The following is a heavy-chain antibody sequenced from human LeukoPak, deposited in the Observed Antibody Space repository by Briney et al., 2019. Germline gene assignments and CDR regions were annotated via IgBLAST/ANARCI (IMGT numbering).Heavy chain of an antibody. D-gene: IGHD1-7*01. J-gene: IGHJ4*02. CDR1: GFTFSSYE. V-gene: IGHV3-48*03. CDR2: ISSSGSTI. CDR3: ARGPRYNWNYRATDY. Sequence: GGSLRLSCAASGFTFSSYEMNWVRQAPGKGLEWASYISSSGSTIYYADSVKGRFTISRDNAKNSLYLQMNSLRAEDTAVYYCARGPRYNWNYRATDYWGQGTLVTVSS.